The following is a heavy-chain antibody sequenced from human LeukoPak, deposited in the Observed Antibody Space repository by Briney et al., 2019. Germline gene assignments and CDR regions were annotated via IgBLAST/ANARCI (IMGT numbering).Heavy chain of an antibody. V-gene: IGHV3-21*01. CDR2: ISSSSSYI. CDR1: GFTFSSYS. Sequence: GGSLRLSCAASGFTFSSYSMNWVRHAPGKGLEWVSSISSSSSYIYYADSVKGRFTISRDNAKNSLYLQMNSLRAEDTAVYYCARSGIAVAGHDYWGQGTLVTVSS. J-gene: IGHJ4*02. CDR3: ARSGIAVAGHDY. D-gene: IGHD6-19*01.